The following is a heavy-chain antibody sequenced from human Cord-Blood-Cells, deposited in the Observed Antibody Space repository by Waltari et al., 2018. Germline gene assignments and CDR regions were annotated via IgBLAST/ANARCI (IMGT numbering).Heavy chain of an antibody. V-gene: IGHV3-53*01. D-gene: IGHD2-15*01. Sequence: EGQLLAPAGRWLQRGGSRRFCCPASGVTVLSTYTGGVRQPPWQGLEWVSVIYSGGSTYYADSVKGRFTISRDNSKNTLYLQMNSLRAEDTAVYYCARDVGPPDCSGGSCYSDYWGQGTLVTVSS. J-gene: IGHJ4*02. CDR1: GVTVLSTY. CDR3: ARDVGPPDCSGGSCYSDY. CDR2: IYSGGST.